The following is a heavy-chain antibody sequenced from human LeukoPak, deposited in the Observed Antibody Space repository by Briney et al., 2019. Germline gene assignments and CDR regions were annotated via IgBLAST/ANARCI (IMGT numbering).Heavy chain of an antibody. Sequence: PGGSLRLTCAASGFAFSSYWMSWVRQAPGKGLEWVANIKHDGSEKYYVDSVKGRFTISRDNAKNSLYLQMNSLRAEDTAVYYCARDKDSWDYGDFYDNWGQGTLVTVSS. V-gene: IGHV3-7*01. CDR2: IKHDGSEK. CDR3: ARDKDSWDYGDFYDN. D-gene: IGHD4-17*01. CDR1: GFAFSSYW. J-gene: IGHJ4*02.